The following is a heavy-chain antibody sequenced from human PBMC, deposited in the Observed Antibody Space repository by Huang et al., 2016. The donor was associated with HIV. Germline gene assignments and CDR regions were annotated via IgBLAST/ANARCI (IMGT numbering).Heavy chain of an antibody. Sequence: QLQLQESGPGLVKPSETLSLTCTVSGGSIRSDNYYWGWIRQPPGKGLEWIGSIYYSVNIYNNPSHQRRLTITVYTSKNHFSLRIRSVTAADTTVCYCARHPKSITMIREVITDPYWGQGTLVTVSS. CDR2: IYYSVNI. J-gene: IGHJ4*02. V-gene: IGHV4-39*01. D-gene: IGHD3-10*01. CDR3: ARHPKSITMIREVITDPY. CDR1: GGSIRSDNYY.